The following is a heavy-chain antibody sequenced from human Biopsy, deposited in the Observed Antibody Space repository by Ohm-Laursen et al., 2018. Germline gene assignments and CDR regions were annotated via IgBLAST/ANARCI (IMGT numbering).Heavy chain of an antibody. CDR3: ARLSLYNGSYYWGY. CDR1: GGSTSLYY. J-gene: IGHJ4*02. V-gene: IGHV4-59*08. Sequence: PSETLSLTCIVSGGSTSLYYWGWIRQPPGKRLEYLGNIYYTGNTNYNPSLKSRATISIDTSKNEFSLNLTSVTATDTAVYYCARLSLYNGSYYWGYWGQGTLVTVSS. CDR2: IYYTGNT. D-gene: IGHD1-26*01.